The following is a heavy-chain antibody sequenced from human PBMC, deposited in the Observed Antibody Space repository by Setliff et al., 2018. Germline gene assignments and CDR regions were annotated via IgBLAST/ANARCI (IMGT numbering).Heavy chain of an antibody. V-gene: IGHV1-18*01. CDR1: GYTFNDYG. CDR3: SRLVRFCTKTACQRLSGGEF. Sequence: ASVKVSCKTSGYTFNDYGITWVRQVPGRGLEWMGWIASATGKTYSAEKFQDRVTLTTDTSTSTAYLELRSLGSDDTVVYYCSRLVRFCTKTACQRLSGGEFWGQGTLVTVSS. J-gene: IGHJ4*02. D-gene: IGHD2-8*01. CDR2: IASATGKT.